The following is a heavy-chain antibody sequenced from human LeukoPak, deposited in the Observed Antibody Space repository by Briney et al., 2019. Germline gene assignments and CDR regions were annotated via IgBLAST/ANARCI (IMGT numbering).Heavy chain of an antibody. CDR2: ISSSSSYI. CDR3: ASSGDRSDYYYGMDV. V-gene: IGHV3-21*01. J-gene: IGHJ6*04. Sequence: GSLRLSCAASGFTFSSYSMNWVRQAPGKGLEWVSSISSSSSYIYYADSVKGRFTISRDNAKNSLYLQMNSLRAEDTAVYYCASSGDRSDYYYGMDVWGKGTTVTVSS. CDR1: GFTFSSYS. D-gene: IGHD6-19*01.